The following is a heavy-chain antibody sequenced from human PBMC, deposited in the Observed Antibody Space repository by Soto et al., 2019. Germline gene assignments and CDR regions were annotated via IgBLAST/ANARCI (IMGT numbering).Heavy chain of an antibody. J-gene: IGHJ6*02. CDR2: ISYDGSNK. D-gene: IGHD4-17*01. CDR3: AKDWVYGDLSYNPAQRDYYYGMDV. CDR1: GFTFSSYG. V-gene: IGHV3-30*18. Sequence: QMHLVESGGGVVQPGRSLRLSCAVSGFTFSSYGMHWVRQAPGKGLVWVAAISYDGSNKYYVDSVKGRFTISRDISKNTLYLQMNSLRAEDTAVYYCAKDWVYGDLSYNPAQRDYYYGMDVWGQGTTVTVSS.